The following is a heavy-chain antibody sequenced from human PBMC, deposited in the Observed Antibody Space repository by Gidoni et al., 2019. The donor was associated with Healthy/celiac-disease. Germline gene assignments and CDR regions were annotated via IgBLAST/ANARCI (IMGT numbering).Heavy chain of an antibody. CDR1: GFTFSSYG. Sequence: GVVQPGRSLRLSCAASGFTFSSYGMHWVRQAPGKGLEWVAVIWYDGSNKYYADSVKGRFTISRDNSKNTLYLQMNSLRAEDTAVYYCARGAFNYGSDDAFDIWGQGTMVTVSS. CDR3: ARGAFNYGSDDAFDI. D-gene: IGHD4-17*01. J-gene: IGHJ3*02. CDR2: IWYDGSNK. V-gene: IGHV3-33*01.